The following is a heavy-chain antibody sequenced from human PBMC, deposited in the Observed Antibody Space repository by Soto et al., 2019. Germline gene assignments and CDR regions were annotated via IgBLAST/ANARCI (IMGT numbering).Heavy chain of an antibody. Sequence: QVQLQESGPGQVKPSETLFLTCTVSGGSVSSGTYYWSWIRQPAGKELECMGYIYRGSPNYNPSLARRATISVDTSRTQFSLMLSSVTAADTAVYYCSRDQGLGAGYFALWGRGTLVTVSS. D-gene: IGHD7-27*01. V-gene: IGHV4-61*01. CDR3: SRDQGLGAGYFAL. J-gene: IGHJ2*01. CDR1: GGSVSSGTYY. CDR2: IYRGSP.